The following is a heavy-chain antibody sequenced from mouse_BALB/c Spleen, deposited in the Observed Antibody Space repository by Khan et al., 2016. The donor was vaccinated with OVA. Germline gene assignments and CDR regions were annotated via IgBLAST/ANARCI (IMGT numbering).Heavy chain of an antibody. J-gene: IGHJ3*01. CDR1: GYTFTDYI. CDR2: IFPGSDTP. V-gene: IGHV1-77*01. Sequence: QVQLQQSGPELVKPGASLKVSCKASGYTFTDYIIGWVKQSTRQGLEWIGDIFPGSDTPYYNEKFKDKATLTVDKSANTAYMQLSSLTSDESAVYFCARGGYSAFADWGQGTLVTVSA. CDR3: ARGGYSAFAD. D-gene: IGHD2-14*01.